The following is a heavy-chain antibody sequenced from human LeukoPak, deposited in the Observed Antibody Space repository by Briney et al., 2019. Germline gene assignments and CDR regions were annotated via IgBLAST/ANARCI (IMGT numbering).Heavy chain of an antibody. CDR2: INNDGRST. D-gene: IGHD2-15*01. CDR1: GFTFSFYW. CDR3: ARDNEYCTGGTCRLDY. V-gene: IGHV3-74*01. Sequence: GGSLRLSCASSGFTFSFYWMHWVRQAPGKGLVWVSRINNDGRSTSYAGSVKGRFTISRDNAKNTLCLQMNSLRAEDTAVYYCARDNEYCTGGTCRLDYWGQGALVTVSS. J-gene: IGHJ4*02.